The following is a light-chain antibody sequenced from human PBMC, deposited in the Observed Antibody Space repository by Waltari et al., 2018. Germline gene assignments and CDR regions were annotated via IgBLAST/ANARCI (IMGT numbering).Light chain of an antibody. CDR1: QNISSSY. CDR2: DAS. V-gene: IGKV3-11*01. J-gene: IGKJ5*01. Sequence: ESVLPQSPGTLSLSPGERATLSCKTSQNISSSYLTWYQQKPGQAPRLLMYDASNRATGVPARFNGSGSGTDFTLTIISLQSEDSAVYYCQQRSNWPPITFGQGTRLEIK. CDR3: QQRSNWPPIT.